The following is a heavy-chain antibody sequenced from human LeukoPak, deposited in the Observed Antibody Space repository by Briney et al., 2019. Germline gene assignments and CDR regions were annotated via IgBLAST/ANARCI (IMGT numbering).Heavy chain of an antibody. D-gene: IGHD3-22*01. Sequence: SETLSLTCTVSGGSIKNYYWSWIRQPPGKGLEYIGYIYYSGSANYNPSLKSRVTISVDPSKNQFSLKLSSVTAADTAVYYCARNGDYYEKSGYYYLFDFWGQGTLVTVSS. CDR3: ARNGDYYEKSGYYYLFDF. CDR2: IYYSGSA. J-gene: IGHJ4*02. CDR1: GGSIKNYY. V-gene: IGHV4-59*01.